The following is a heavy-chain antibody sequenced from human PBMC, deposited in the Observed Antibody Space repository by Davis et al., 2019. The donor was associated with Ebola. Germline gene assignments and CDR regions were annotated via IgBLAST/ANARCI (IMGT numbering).Heavy chain of an antibody. CDR2: INHSGST. J-gene: IGHJ4*02. D-gene: IGHD5-18*01. Sequence: SETLSLTCAVYSGSFSGYYWSWIRQPPGKGLEWIGEINHSGSTNYNPSLKSRVTISVDTSENQFSLKLSSVTAADTAVYYCARQSSIQLWHYFDYWGQGTLVTVSS. CDR1: SGSFSGYY. V-gene: IGHV4-34*01. CDR3: ARQSSIQLWHYFDY.